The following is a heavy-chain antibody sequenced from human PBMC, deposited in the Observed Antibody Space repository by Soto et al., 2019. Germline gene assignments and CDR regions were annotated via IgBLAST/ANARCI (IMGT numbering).Heavy chain of an antibody. CDR3: ARQGLRETGDYEDYYYYYMDV. CDR1: GGSISSFY. Sequence: SETLSLTCTVSGGSISSFYWSWIRQPPGKGLEWIGYIYYSGSTNYNPSLKSRVTISVDTSKNQFSLKLSSVTAADTAVYYCARQGLRETGDYEDYYYYYMDVWGKGTTVTVSS. V-gene: IGHV4-59*08. D-gene: IGHD4-17*01. J-gene: IGHJ6*03. CDR2: IYYSGST.